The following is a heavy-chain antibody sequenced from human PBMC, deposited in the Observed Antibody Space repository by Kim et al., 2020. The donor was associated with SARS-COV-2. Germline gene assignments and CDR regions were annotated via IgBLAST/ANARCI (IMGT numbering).Heavy chain of an antibody. Sequence: SETLSLTCAVSGGSISSSNWWNWVRQPPGKGLEWIGEIYHSGSTNYNPSLKSRVTISVDKSKNQFSLKLSSVTAADTAVYYCARLAAAGLTNWFDPWGQGTLVTVSS. CDR2: IYHSGST. CDR3: ARLAAAGLTNWFDP. J-gene: IGHJ5*02. V-gene: IGHV4-4*02. D-gene: IGHD6-13*01. CDR1: GGSISSSNW.